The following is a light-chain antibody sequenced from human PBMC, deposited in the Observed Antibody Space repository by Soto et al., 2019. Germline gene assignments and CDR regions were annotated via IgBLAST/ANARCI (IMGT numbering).Light chain of an antibody. CDR3: QQYGSSGT. CDR2: GAS. Sequence: EIVLTQSPDTLSLSPGERATLSCRASQSVSSDYLVWYQQKPGLPPRLLIYGASRRATGIPDRFSGSGSGTDFILTISRLEPEDFAVYYCQQYGSSGTFGQGTKWIS. CDR1: QSVSSDY. V-gene: IGKV3-20*01. J-gene: IGKJ1*01.